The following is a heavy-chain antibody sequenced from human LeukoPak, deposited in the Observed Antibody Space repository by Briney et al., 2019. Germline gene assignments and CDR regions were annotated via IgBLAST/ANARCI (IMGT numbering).Heavy chain of an antibody. Sequence: ASVKVSCKASGYTFTSYGISWVRQAPGQGLEWMGWISAYNGNTNYAQKLQGRVTMTTDTSTSTAYMELRSLRSDDTAVYYCARHIAVAAHNWFDPWGQGTLVTVSS. CDR3: ARHIAVAAHNWFDP. CDR1: GYTFTSYG. V-gene: IGHV1-18*01. D-gene: IGHD6-19*01. CDR2: ISAYNGNT. J-gene: IGHJ5*02.